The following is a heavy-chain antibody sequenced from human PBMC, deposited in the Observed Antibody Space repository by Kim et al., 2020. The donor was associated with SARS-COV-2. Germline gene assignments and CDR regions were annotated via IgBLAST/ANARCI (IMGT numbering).Heavy chain of an antibody. J-gene: IGHJ3*02. V-gene: IGHV3-30*07. D-gene: IGHD3-10*01. CDR3: ARLGPLWFGESNDAFDI. Sequence: VKGRFTISRDNSKNTLYLQMNSLRAEDTAVYYCARLGPLWFGESNDAFDIWGQGTMVTVSS.